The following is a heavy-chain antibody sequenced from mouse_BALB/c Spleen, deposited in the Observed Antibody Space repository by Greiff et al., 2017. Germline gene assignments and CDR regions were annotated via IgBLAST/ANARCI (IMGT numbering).Heavy chain of an antibody. CDR2: INPSNGGT. Sequence: QVQLQQPGAELVKPGASEKLSCKASGYTFTSYYMYWVKQRPGQGLEWIGGINPSNGGTNFNEKFKSKATRTVDKSSSTAYMQLSSLTSEDSAVYYCTRARTRYYAMDYWGQGTSVTVSS. V-gene: IGHV1S81*02. D-gene: IGHD3-3*01. CDR3: TRARTRYYAMDY. CDR1: GYTFTSYY. J-gene: IGHJ4*01.